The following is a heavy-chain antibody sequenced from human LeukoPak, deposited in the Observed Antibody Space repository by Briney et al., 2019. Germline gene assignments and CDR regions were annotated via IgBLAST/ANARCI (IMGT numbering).Heavy chain of an antibody. CDR3: ASLTTADAFDI. D-gene: IGHD3-22*01. V-gene: IGHV4-59*01. Sequence: SETLSLTCAVYGGSFSSYYWSWIRQPPGKGLEWIGYIYDSGGTNYNPSLKSRVTISVDTSKNQFSLKLSSVTAADTAVFYCASLTTADAFDIWGQGTMVTVSS. CDR2: IYDSGGT. CDR1: GGSFSSYY. J-gene: IGHJ3*02.